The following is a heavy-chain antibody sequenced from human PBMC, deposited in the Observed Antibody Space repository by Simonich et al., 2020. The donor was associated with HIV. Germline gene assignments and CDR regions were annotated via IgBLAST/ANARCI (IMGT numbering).Heavy chain of an antibody. CDR2: INHRGTT. J-gene: IGHJ4*02. Sequence: QVRLQQWGAGLLKPSKTLSLTCAVYGGSFSGYYWSWIRQPPGKGLEWIGEINHRGTTNYNPSLNGGVTISRDTSKNQFSLRLSSVTAADTAIYYCARVIFVTSAGFDYWGQGTLVTVSS. CDR1: GGSFSGYY. CDR3: ARVIFVTSAGFDY. V-gene: IGHV4-34*01. D-gene: IGHD3-3*02.